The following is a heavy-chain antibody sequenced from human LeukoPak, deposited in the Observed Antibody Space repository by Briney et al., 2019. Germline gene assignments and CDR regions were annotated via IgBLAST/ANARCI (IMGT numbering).Heavy chain of an antibody. J-gene: IGHJ4*02. CDR2: ISYDGSDK. V-gene: IGHV3-30*03. CDR3: ARLPPAATAFDY. Sequence: PGGSLRLSCAASGFTFSSHGMHWVRQAPGKGLEWVTFISYDGSDKYYADSVKGRFTISRDNSKNTLFLQMNSLRAEDTAVYYCARLPPAATAFDYWGQGTLVTVSS. CDR1: GFTFSSHG. D-gene: IGHD6-13*01.